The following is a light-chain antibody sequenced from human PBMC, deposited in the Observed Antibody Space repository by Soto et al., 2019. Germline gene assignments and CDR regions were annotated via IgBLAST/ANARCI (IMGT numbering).Light chain of an antibody. J-gene: IGLJ1*01. Sequence: QPVLTQPASVSGSPGQSITISCTGTSSDVGGHNYVSWYQQYPGKAPKLIIYEVTNRPSGVSDRFSGSKSGNTASLTISGLQPEDEADYYCNSYTSSPTHNYVFGIGTKVTVL. V-gene: IGLV2-14*01. CDR1: SSDVGGHNY. CDR2: EVT. CDR3: NSYTSSPTHNYV.